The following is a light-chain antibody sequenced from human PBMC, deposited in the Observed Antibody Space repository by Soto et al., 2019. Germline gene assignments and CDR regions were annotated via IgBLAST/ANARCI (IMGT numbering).Light chain of an antibody. CDR1: QSVGSGY. Sequence: EIVLTQSPGTLSLSPGEGATLSCWASQSVGSGYLAWYQQKPGQAPRLLIFGASNRATGIPDRFSGSGSGSGTDFTLFISRLEPEDCGVYYCQQNGRSPTFGPGTKVDIK. V-gene: IGKV3-20*01. CDR3: QQNGRSPT. J-gene: IGKJ3*01. CDR2: GAS.